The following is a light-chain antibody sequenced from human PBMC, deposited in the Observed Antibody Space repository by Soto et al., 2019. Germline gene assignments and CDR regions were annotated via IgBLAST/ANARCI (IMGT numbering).Light chain of an antibody. J-gene: IGLJ3*02. CDR2: GN. Sequence: QTVVTQPPSVSGAPGQRVTISCTGSSSNIGTNYDVHWYQQLPGTAPKLLVYGNNRPSGVPDRFSASKSGTSASLAITGLQAEDEADYYCQSYDISLSGSWVFGGGTKLTVL. CDR3: QSYDISLSGSWV. CDR1: SSNIGTNYD. V-gene: IGLV1-40*01.